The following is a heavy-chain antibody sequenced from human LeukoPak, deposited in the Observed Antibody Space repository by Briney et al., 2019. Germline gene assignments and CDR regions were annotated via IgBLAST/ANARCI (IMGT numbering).Heavy chain of an antibody. J-gene: IGHJ6*03. CDR1: GYTFTSYA. CDR2: INTNTGNP. D-gene: IGHD6-19*01. CDR3: AREWSVAGSYYYYMDV. V-gene: IGHV7-4-1*02. Sequence: ASVKVSCKASGYTFTSYAMNWVRQAPGQGLEWMGWINTNTGNPTYAQGFTGRFVFSLDTSVSTAYLQISSLKAEDTAVYYCAREWSVAGSYYYYMDVWGKGTTVTVSS.